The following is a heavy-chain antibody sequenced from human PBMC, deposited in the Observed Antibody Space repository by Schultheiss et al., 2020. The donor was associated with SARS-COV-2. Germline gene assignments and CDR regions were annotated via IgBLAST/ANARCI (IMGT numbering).Heavy chain of an antibody. J-gene: IGHJ6*02. CDR2: IWYDGSNK. V-gene: IGHV3-30*05. CDR3: ARTMGGDTAMVYYYYGMDV. Sequence: GGSLRLSCAASGFTFSSYSMNWVRQAPGKGLEWVAVIWYDGSNKYYADSVKGRFTISRDNSKNTLYLQMNSLRAEDTAVYYCARTMGGDTAMVYYYYGMDVWGQGTTVTVSS. CDR1: GFTFSSYS. D-gene: IGHD5-18*01.